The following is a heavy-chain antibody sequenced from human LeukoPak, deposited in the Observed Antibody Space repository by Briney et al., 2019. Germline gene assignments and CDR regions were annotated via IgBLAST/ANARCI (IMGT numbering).Heavy chain of an antibody. Sequence: PSGTLSLTCAVYGGSFSGYYWSWIRQPPGKGLEWIGEINHSGSTNYNPSLKSRVTISVDTSKNQFSLKLSSVTAADTAVYYCARPRYSSSWYNAEYFQHWGQGTLVTVSS. D-gene: IGHD6-13*01. CDR1: GGSFSGYY. J-gene: IGHJ1*01. CDR2: INHSGST. CDR3: ARPRYSSSWYNAEYFQH. V-gene: IGHV4-34*01.